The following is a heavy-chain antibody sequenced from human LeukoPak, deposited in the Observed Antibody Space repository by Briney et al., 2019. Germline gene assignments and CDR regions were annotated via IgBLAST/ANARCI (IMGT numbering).Heavy chain of an antibody. V-gene: IGHV1-46*01. CDR2: INPSGGST. CDR1: GYTFTNYY. D-gene: IGHD1-26*01. J-gene: IGHJ5*02. Sequence: ASVKVSCKASGYTFTNYYMHWVRQAPGQGLEWMGIINPSGGSTSYAQKFQGRVTMTRDTSTSTAYMELSSLRSEDTAVYYCARVSPQSGSYYFWFDPWGQGTLVTVFS. CDR3: ARVSPQSGSYYFWFDP.